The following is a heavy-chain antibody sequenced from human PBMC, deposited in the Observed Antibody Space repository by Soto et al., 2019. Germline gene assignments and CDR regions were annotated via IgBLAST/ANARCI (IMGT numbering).Heavy chain of an antibody. J-gene: IGHJ5*02. CDR2: IWYDGSKK. Sequence: QVQVVESGGGVVQPGRSLRLSCAVSGFTYTNYGMHWVRQAPGKGLEWVAVIWYDGSKKYYADSVKGRFTISRDNSKNTLDLQMNDLRAEYTAVYYCARDRANWFDPWGQGTLVTVSS. CDR3: ARDRANWFDP. V-gene: IGHV3-33*01. CDR1: GFTYTNYG.